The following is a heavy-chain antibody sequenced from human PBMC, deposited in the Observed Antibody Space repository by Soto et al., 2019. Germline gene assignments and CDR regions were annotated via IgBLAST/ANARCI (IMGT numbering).Heavy chain of an antibody. CDR1: GFTFSSYG. D-gene: IGHD2-21*02. V-gene: IGHV3-30*18. CDR3: AKDVIVVVTATHGYFQH. J-gene: IGHJ1*01. Sequence: VGSLRLSCAASGFTFSSYGMHWVRQAPGKGLEWVAVISYDGSNKYYADSVKGRFTISRDNSKNTLYLQMNSLRAEDTAVYYCAKDVIVVVTATHGYFQHWGQGTLVTVSS. CDR2: ISYDGSNK.